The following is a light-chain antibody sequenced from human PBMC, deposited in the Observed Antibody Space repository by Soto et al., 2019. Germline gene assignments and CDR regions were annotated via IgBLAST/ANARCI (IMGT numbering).Light chain of an antibody. J-gene: IGLJ1*01. CDR1: SSNIGANY. CDR2: SNN. CDR3: AAWDDSLSGYV. Sequence: QLVLTQPPSASGTPGQRVTISCSGSSSNIGANYVYWYQHLPGTAPKLLIHSNNQRPSGVPDRFSGSKSGTSASLAISGLRSDDEADYYCAAWDDSLSGYVFGTGTKLTVL. V-gene: IGLV1-47*02.